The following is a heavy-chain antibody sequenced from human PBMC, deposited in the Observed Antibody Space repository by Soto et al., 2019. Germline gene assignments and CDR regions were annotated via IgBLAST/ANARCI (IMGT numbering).Heavy chain of an antibody. CDR1: GFTFSSYW. D-gene: IGHD6-13*01. CDR3: ARDPGGYSSSDWFDP. CDR2: INSDGSST. V-gene: IGHV3-74*01. Sequence: EVQLVGSGGGLVQPGGSLRLSCAASGFTFSSYWMHWVRQAPGKGLVWVSRINSDGSSTSYADSVKGRFTISRDNAKNTLYLQMNSLRAEDTAVYYCARDPGGYSSSDWFDPWGQGTLVTVSS. J-gene: IGHJ5*02.